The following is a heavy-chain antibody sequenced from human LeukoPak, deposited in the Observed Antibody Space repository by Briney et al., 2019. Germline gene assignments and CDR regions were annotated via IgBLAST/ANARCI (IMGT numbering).Heavy chain of an antibody. CDR1: GGSISSGSYY. CDR3: AREQVALGYCSGGSCYSDWFDP. J-gene: IGHJ5*02. D-gene: IGHD2-15*01. CDR2: IYTSGST. V-gene: IGHV4-61*02. Sequence: PSETLSLTCTVSGGSISSGSYYWSWIRQPAGKGLEWIGRIYTSGSTNYNPSLKSRVTISVDTSKNQFSLKLSSVTAADTAVYYCAREQVALGYCSGGSCYSDWFDPWGQGTLVTVSS.